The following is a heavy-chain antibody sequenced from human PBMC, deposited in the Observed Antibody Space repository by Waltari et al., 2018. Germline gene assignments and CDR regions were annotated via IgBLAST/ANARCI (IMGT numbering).Heavy chain of an antibody. CDR1: GFTFNTYS. CDR3: ARVGGAALTEGFDY. J-gene: IGHJ4*02. CDR2: ITSRSSTI. V-gene: IGHV3-48*01. D-gene: IGHD7-27*01. Sequence: EVQLVQSGGDLVQPGGSLRLSCAASGFTFNTYSMAWVRQAPGKGLKWFSYITSRSSTIYYADSVRGRFTTSRDNAKNSLYLQMNSLRVEDTAVYYCARVGGAALTEGFDYWGQGTLVTVAS.